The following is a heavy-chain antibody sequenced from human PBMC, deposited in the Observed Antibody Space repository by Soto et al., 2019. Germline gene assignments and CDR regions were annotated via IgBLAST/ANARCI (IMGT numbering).Heavy chain of an antibody. Sequence: KTGGSLRLSCAASGFTFSDYYMSWIRQAPGKGLEWVSYITRSGTTTYYIDSVKGRFTISRDNAKNSLYLQMNSLRADDTAVYYCARYVAGGSLSQDFDYWGQGALVTVSS. CDR3: ARYVAGGSLSQDFDY. V-gene: IGHV3-11*01. J-gene: IGHJ4*02. CDR2: ITRSGTTT. D-gene: IGHD2-15*01. CDR1: GFTFSDYY.